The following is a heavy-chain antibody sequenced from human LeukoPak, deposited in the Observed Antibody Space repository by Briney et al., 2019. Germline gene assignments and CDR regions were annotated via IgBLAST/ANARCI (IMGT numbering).Heavy chain of an antibody. CDR1: GYTFTSYY. CDR3: ARDGDYVWGSYRPDDAFDI. J-gene: IGHJ3*02. Sequence: ASVKVSCKASGYTFTSYYMHWVRQAPGQGLEWMGIINPSGGSTSYAQKFQGRVTMTRDMSTSTVYMELSSPRSEDTAVYYCARDGDYVWGSYRPDDAFDIWGQGTMVTVSS. D-gene: IGHD3-16*02. CDR2: INPSGGST. V-gene: IGHV1-46*01.